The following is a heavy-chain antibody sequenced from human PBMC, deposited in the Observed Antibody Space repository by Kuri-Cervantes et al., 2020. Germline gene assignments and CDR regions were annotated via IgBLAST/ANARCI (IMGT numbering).Heavy chain of an antibody. CDR1: GYTFTSYY. CDR3: ARSLYSGSYYVDY. V-gene: IGHV1-46*01. J-gene: IGHJ4*02. Sequence: ASVKVSCKASGYTFTSYYMHWVRQAPGQGLEWMGIINPSGGSTSYAQKFQGRVTMTRDTSTSTAYMELRSLRSDDTAVYYCARSLYSGSYYVDYWGQGTLVTVSS. CDR2: INPSGGST. D-gene: IGHD1-26*01.